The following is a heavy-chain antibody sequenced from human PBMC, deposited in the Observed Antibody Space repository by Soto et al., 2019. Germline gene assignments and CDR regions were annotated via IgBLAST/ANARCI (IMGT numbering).Heavy chain of an antibody. CDR2: IIPIFVTA. CDR3: AAGICLILVITPDTSDI. D-gene: IGHD3-16*01. Sequence: QVQLVQSGAEVKKPGSSVKVSCKASGGTFKNYAISWVRQAPGQGLEWMGGIIPIFVTANYAQKFQGRVTITADESTSTAYMELSSLRSEDSAVYYCAAGICLILVITPDTSDIWGQRTLVTVSS. J-gene: IGHJ3*02. V-gene: IGHV1-69*12. CDR1: GGTFKNYA.